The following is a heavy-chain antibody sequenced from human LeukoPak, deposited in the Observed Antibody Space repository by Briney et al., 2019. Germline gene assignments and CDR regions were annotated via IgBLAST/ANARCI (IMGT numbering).Heavy chain of an antibody. CDR1: GFTFSSYA. CDR3: ASTRERLLRYFDRPDMGGY. J-gene: IGHJ4*02. CDR2: ISGSGGST. Sequence: GGSLRLSCAASGFTFSSYAMSWVRQAPGKGLEWVSAISGSGGSTYYADSVKGRFTISRDNSKNTLYLQMNSLRAEDTAVYYCASTRERLLRYFDRPDMGGYWGQGTLVTVSS. D-gene: IGHD3-9*01. V-gene: IGHV3-23*01.